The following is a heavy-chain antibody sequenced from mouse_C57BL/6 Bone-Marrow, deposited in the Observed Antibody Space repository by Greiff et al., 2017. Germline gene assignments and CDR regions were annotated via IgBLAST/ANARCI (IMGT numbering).Heavy chain of an antibody. CDR2: INSDGGST. V-gene: IGHV5-2*01. CDR1: EYEFPSHD. D-gene: IGHD2-12*01. CDR3: ARQSTIPTSKDY. Sequence: EVKLVESGGGLVQPGESLKLSCESNEYEFPSHDMSWVRKTPEKRLELVAAINSDGGSTYYPDTMERRFIISRDNTKKTLYLQMSSLRSEDAALYYCARQSTIPTSKDYWGQGTTLTVSS. J-gene: IGHJ2*01.